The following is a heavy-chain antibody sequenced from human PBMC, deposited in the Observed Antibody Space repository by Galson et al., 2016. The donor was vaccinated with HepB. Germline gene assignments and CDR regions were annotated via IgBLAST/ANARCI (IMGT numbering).Heavy chain of an antibody. V-gene: IGHV5-51*01. D-gene: IGHD2-21*02. CDR3: ARTLPVVFTGEDAFDI. J-gene: IGHJ3*02. Sequence: QSGAEVTMPGESLKISCKASGYRFTTYWIGWVRQMPGRGLEWMGIIFPGNSDTKYSPSFEGQVIISADKSINTAYLQWGSLKASDTAIYYCARTLPVVFTGEDAFDIWGQGTVVTVSS. CDR1: GYRFTTYW. CDR2: IFPGNSDT.